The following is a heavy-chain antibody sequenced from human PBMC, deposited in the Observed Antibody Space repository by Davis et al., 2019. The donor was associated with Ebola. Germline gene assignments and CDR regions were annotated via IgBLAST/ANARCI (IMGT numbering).Heavy chain of an antibody. J-gene: IGHJ4*02. D-gene: IGHD6-19*01. CDR3: ARAPTGYSSGWYFSWVDY. CDR2: IWYDGSNK. V-gene: IGHV3-33*01. Sequence: GGSLRLSCAASGFTFSSYGMHWVRQAPGKGLEWVAVIWYDGSNKYYADSVKGRFTISRDNAKNSLYLQMNSLRDEDTAVYYCARAPTGYSSGWYFSWVDYWGQGTLVTVSS. CDR1: GFTFSSYG.